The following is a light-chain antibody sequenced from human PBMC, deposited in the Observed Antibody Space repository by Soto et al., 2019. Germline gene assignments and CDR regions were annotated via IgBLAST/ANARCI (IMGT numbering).Light chain of an antibody. Sequence: QSVLTQPASVSGSPGQSITISCTGSSSNVGGYNHVSWYQQHPGKAPKVMIYEVNNRPSGVSDRFSGSKSGNTASLTISGLQADDEADYYCSSYTSSSTLVFGTGTKVTVL. CDR3: SSYTSSSTLV. J-gene: IGLJ1*01. CDR1: SSNVGGYNH. V-gene: IGLV2-14*01. CDR2: EVN.